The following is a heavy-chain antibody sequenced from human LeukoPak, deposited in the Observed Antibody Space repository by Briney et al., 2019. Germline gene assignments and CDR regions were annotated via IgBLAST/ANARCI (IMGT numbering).Heavy chain of an antibody. D-gene: IGHD3-22*01. CDR2: IKQDESEK. J-gene: IGHJ4*02. CDR3: ATTARDSSGYRPIDY. Sequence: GGSLRLSCAASGFTFSDLAMHWVRQAPGKGLEWVANIKQDESEKYYVDSVKGRFTISRDNAKNTLYLQMISLRAEDTAVYYCATTARDSSGYRPIDYWGQGTLVTVSS. V-gene: IGHV3-7*01. CDR1: GFTFSDLA.